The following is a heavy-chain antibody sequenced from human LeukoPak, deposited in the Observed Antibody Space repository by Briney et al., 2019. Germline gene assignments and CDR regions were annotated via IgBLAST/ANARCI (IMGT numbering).Heavy chain of an antibody. CDR3: ARVITGTEPSYMDV. CDR2: ISSSSSYI. D-gene: IGHD1-7*01. CDR1: GFTFSSYS. Sequence: GGSLRLSCAASGFTFSSYSMAWVRQAPGKGLEWVSCISSSSSYIFYADSVMGRFTISRDNAKSSLYLQMNSLRAEDTAVYYCARVITGTEPSYMDVWGKGTTVTVSS. J-gene: IGHJ6*04. V-gene: IGHV3-21*01.